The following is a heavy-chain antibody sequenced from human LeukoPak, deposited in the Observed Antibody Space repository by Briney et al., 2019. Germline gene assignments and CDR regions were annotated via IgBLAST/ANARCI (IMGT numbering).Heavy chain of an antibody. D-gene: IGHD2-2*01. CDR2: ISSSSSYI. V-gene: IGHV3-21*01. CDR1: GFTFSSYS. CDR3: ARGDSYCSSTSCPPLD. J-gene: IGHJ4*02. Sequence: GGSLRLSCAASGFTFSSYSMNWVRQAPGKGLEWVSSISSSSSYIYYADSVKGRFTISRDNAKNSLYLQMNSLRAEDTAVYYCARGDSYCSSTSCPPLDWGQGTLVTVSS.